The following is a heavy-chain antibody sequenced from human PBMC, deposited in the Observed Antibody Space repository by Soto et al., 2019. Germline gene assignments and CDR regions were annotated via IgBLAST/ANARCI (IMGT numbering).Heavy chain of an antibody. V-gene: IGHV3-21*01. CDR2: ISSSSSYI. CDR1: GFTFRSFT. D-gene: IGHD2-2*01. J-gene: IGHJ3*02. CDR3: ARAEDIVVVPAAAFDT. Sequence: GGSLRLSCAASGFTFRSFTMNWVRQAPGKGLEWVSTISSSSSYIYYADSVKGRFTISRDNAKNSLYLQMNSLRAEDTAVYYCARAEDIVVVPAAAFDTWGQGTMVTVSS.